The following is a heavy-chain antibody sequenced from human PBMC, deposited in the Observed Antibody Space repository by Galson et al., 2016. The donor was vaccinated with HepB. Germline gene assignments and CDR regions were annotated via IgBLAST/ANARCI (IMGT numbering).Heavy chain of an antibody. D-gene: IGHD3-10*01. CDR1: GFTFISYR. CDR3: ARDRDPHAPGSYSNDNYYGMDG. V-gene: IGHV3-21*01. CDR2: ITSSGRST. J-gene: IGHJ6*04. Sequence: SLRLSCAASGFTFISYRLNWVRQAPGKGLEWVSSITSSGRSTYYADSVKGRFTISRDNAKNSLYLQMNSLRAEDTGVYYCARDRDPHAPGSYSNDNYYGMDGWGKGTTVTVSA.